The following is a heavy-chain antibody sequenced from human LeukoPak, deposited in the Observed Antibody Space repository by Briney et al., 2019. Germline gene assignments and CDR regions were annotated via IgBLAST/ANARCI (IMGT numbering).Heavy chain of an antibody. Sequence: SETLSLTCTVSGGSISSYYWSWIRKPPGKGLEWLGYIYYSGSTNSNPSLKSRVTISVDTSKNQFSLKLSSVTAADTAVYYCARNERAGTYYFDYWGQGTLVTVSS. CDR2: IYYSGST. CDR1: GGSISSYY. D-gene: IGHD1-1*01. J-gene: IGHJ4*02. CDR3: ARNERAGTYYFDY. V-gene: IGHV4-59*13.